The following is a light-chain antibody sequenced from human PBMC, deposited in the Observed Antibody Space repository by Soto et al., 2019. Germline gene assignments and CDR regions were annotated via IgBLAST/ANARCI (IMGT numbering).Light chain of an antibody. Sequence: EIVLTQSPATLSLSPGERATLSCRASQSVSSYLAWYQQKPGQAPRLLIYDASNRATGIPARFSGSGSGTDFTLTISSLEPEAFAVYYCQQRSNLLTFGGGNKVEIK. CDR3: QQRSNLLT. CDR1: QSVSSY. CDR2: DAS. V-gene: IGKV3-11*01. J-gene: IGKJ4*01.